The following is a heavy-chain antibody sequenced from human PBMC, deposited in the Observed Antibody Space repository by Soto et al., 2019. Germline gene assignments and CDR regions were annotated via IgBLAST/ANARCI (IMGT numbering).Heavy chain of an antibody. V-gene: IGHV1-18*01. D-gene: IGHD3-3*01. CDR1: GYTFTSYG. J-gene: IGHJ6*02. CDR3: ARSAPRSGYWPLGYYYGMDV. Sequence: QVQLVQSGAEVKKPGASVKVSCKASGYTFTSYGISWVRQAPGQGLEWMGWISAYNGNTNYAQKLQGRVTMTTDTSTSTAYMELRSLRSDDTAVYYCARSAPRSGYWPLGYYYGMDVWGQGTTVNVSS. CDR2: ISAYNGNT.